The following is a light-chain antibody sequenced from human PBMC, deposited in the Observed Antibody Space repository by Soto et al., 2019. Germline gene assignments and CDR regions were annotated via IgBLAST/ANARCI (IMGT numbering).Light chain of an antibody. J-gene: IGKJ4*01. Sequence: DIQMTQSPSTLSASVGDRVTITCRASQSISSWLAWYQQKPGKAPKLLTYETSSLESGVPPRFSGSASGTEFTLTISSLQPDDFATYYCQQYNSDLLTFGGGTKVEIK. V-gene: IGKV1-5*03. CDR3: QQYNSDLLT. CDR2: ETS. CDR1: QSISSW.